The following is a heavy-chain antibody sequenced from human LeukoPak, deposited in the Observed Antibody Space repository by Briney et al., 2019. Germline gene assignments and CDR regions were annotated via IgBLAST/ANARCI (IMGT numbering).Heavy chain of an antibody. CDR2: ISSSSSYI. Sequence: GGSLRLSCAASGFTFSSYSMNWVRQAPGKGLEGVSSISSSSSYIYYADSVKGRFTISRDNAKNSLYLQMNSLRAEDTAVYYCAKQYYDILTGYYKPGDYFDYWGQGTLVTVSS. CDR1: GFTFSSYS. J-gene: IGHJ4*02. D-gene: IGHD3-9*01. CDR3: AKQYYDILTGYYKPGDYFDY. V-gene: IGHV3-21*01.